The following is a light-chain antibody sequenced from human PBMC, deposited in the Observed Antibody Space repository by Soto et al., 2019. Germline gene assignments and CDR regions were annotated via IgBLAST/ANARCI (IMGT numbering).Light chain of an antibody. CDR2: EVN. Sequence: QSALTQPASVSASPGQSITISCTGTSSDVGGYKFVSWYQHHPGKAPKLMIYEVNNRPSGVSNRFSGSKSGNTASLTISGRQAEDEADYYCLSYTSANTRVFGGGTKLTVL. CDR3: LSYTSANTRV. V-gene: IGLV2-14*01. CDR1: SSDVGGYKF. J-gene: IGLJ3*02.